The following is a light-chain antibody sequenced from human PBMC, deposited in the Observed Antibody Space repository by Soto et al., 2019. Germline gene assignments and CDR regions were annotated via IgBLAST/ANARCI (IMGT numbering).Light chain of an antibody. CDR3: QSYDSSLSGYV. Sequence: QPVLTQPPSVSEAPGQRVTISCTGSSSNIGAGYEAHWYQQVPGTAPKLLIYENNNRPSGVPDRFSGSKSGTSASLAITGLQAEDKAEYYCQSYDSSLSGYVFGTGTKLTVL. CDR2: ENN. J-gene: IGLJ1*01. V-gene: IGLV1-40*01. CDR1: SSNIGAGYE.